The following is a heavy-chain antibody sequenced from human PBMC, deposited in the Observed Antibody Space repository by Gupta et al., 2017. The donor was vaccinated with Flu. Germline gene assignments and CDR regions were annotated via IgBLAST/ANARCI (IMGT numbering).Heavy chain of an antibody. V-gene: IGHV3-33*01. J-gene: IGHJ6*02. D-gene: IGHD1-1*01. Sequence: QAPGKGLEWVAVIWFDGSYKYYADSVKGRFTISRDNSKRSLYLQMSSLKVEDTAVYFCARAKEVGNYYYGMDVWGQGTTVTVSS. CDR3: ARAKEVGNYYYGMDV. CDR2: IWFDGSYK.